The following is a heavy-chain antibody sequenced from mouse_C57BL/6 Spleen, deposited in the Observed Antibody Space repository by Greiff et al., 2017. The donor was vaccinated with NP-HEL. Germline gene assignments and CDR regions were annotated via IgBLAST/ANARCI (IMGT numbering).Heavy chain of an antibody. J-gene: IGHJ4*01. D-gene: IGHD1-1*01. V-gene: IGHV1-52*01. CDR3: ARSGTTPGFDYAMDY. CDR2: IDPSDSET. Sequence: QVQLQQPGAELVRPGSSVKLSCKASGYTFTSYWMHWVKQRPIQGLEWIGNIDPSDSETHYNQKFKDKATLTVDKSSSTAYMQLSSLTSEDSAVYYCARSGTTPGFDYAMDYWGQGTSVTVSS. CDR1: GYTFTSYW.